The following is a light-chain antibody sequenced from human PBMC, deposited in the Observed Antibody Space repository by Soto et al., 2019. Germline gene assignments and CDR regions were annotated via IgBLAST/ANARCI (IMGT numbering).Light chain of an antibody. CDR3: SSYRDSDTVV. CDR2: EVS. J-gene: IGLJ2*01. Sequence: QSALTQPASVSGSPGQSITISCTGTSSDVGGYNSVSWYQQRSGKAPELMIYEVSNRPSEISHRFSGSKSGNTASLTISGLQAEDEADYYCSSYRDSDTVVFGGGTKLTVL. V-gene: IGLV2-14*01. CDR1: SSDVGGYNS.